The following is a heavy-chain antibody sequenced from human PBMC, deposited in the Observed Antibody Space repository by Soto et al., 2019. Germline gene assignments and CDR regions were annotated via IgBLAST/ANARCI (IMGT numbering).Heavy chain of an antibody. J-gene: IGHJ6*02. CDR2: ISFDEGNK. CDR1: GFTFSSYG. D-gene: IGHD6-25*01. Sequence: QVQLVESGGGVVQPGRSLRLSCAASGFTFSSYGMHWVRQAPGKGLEWVAVISFDEGNKYYADSVKGRFTISRDNSKNTLYLQMNSLRAEDTAVYYCAKDRRPNYYYGMDVWGQGTTVTVSS. CDR3: AKDRRPNYYYGMDV. V-gene: IGHV3-30*18.